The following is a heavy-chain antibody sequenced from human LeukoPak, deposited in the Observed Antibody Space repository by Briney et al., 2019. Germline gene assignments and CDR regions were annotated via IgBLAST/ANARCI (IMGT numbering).Heavy chain of an antibody. CDR1: GFTFSSYY. Sequence: GGSLRLSCAASGFTFSSYYMNWVRQAPGKGLEWVSSISSSSGYIYYADSVKGRFTISRDNSRNTVYLQMNSLRVEDTAIYFCARESVAVAGQPFDYWGQGTLVTVSS. D-gene: IGHD6-19*01. J-gene: IGHJ4*02. V-gene: IGHV3-21*04. CDR3: ARESVAVAGQPFDY. CDR2: ISSSSGYI.